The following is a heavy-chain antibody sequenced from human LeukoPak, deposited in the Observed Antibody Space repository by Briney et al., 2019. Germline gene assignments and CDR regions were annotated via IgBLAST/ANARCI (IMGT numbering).Heavy chain of an antibody. J-gene: IGHJ6*02. CDR1: GGSISSYY. V-gene: IGHV4-59*08. CDR2: IYYSGST. CDR3: ARHESMGMDV. Sequence: SETLSLTCTVSGGSISSYYRSWIRRPPGKGLEWIGYIYYSGSTNYNPSLKSRVTISVDTSKNQFSLKLSSVTAADTAVYYCARHESMGMDVWGQGTTVTVSS.